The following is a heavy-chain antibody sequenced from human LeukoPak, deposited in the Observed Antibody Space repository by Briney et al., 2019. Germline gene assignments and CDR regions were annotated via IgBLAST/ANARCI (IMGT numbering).Heavy chain of an antibody. D-gene: IGHD4-17*01. CDR3: ARGRYGDYH. V-gene: IGHV3-74*01. Sequence: GGSLRLACAASGFTFTNYWMFWVRQAPGKGLVWVSGINPDGSTTTYADSVKGRFTIARENAKGTLYLHMNILRVEDTAVYYCARGRYGDYHWGQGILVTGSS. J-gene: IGHJ4*02. CDR2: INPDGSTT. CDR1: GFTFTNYW.